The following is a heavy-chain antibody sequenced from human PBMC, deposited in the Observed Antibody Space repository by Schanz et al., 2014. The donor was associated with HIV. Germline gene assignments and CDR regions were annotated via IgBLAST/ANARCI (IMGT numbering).Heavy chain of an antibody. Sequence: QVQLVQSGAEVKKPGSSVKVSCKTSGGTLSRYAITWMRQAPGQGLQWMGWINPKSGDTSYAQKFQGRVTMTRDTSISTAYLELSRLRSDDTAVYYCAREPNYSGFDSWGHGTLVTVSS. CDR2: INPKSGDT. J-gene: IGHJ5*01. V-gene: IGHV1-2*02. CDR1: GGTLSRYA. D-gene: IGHD5-12*01. CDR3: AREPNYSGFDS.